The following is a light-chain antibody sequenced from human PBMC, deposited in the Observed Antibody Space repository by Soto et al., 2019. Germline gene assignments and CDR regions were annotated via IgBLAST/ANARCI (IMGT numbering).Light chain of an antibody. Sequence: AIQMTQSPSSLSASVGDRVTITCRASQGIRNDLGWYQQKPGKAPKLLIYAASSLQSGVPTRFRGSGSGTDFTLTISSLQPEDFATYYCLQDYNPPYTFGQGTKLEIK. J-gene: IGKJ2*01. CDR1: QGIRND. V-gene: IGKV1-6*01. CDR2: AAS. CDR3: LQDYNPPYT.